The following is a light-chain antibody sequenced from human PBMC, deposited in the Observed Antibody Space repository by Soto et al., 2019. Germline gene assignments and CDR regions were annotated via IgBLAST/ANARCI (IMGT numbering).Light chain of an antibody. CDR2: DAS. Sequence: GARVTITCRASQSITTFLAWYQQKPGKAPQILIYDASKLEPGVPSRLSGGGSGTEFTLTISNLQPDDFATYYCQQYSSYPLTFGGGTKVDIK. J-gene: IGKJ4*01. V-gene: IGKV1-5*01. CDR1: QSITTF. CDR3: QQYSSYPLT.